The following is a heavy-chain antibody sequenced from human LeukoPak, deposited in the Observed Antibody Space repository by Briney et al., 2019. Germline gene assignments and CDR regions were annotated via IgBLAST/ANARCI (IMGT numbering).Heavy chain of an antibody. CDR3: ARGSPRVGATSRASHWVQH. Sequence: SETLSLTCAVSGYSISSGYYWGWIRQPPGKGLEWIGSIYHSGSTYYNPSLKSRVTISVDTSKNQFSLKLSSVTAADTAVYYCARGSPRVGATSRASHWVQHWGQGTLVTVSS. V-gene: IGHV4-38-2*01. CDR2: IYHSGST. CDR1: GYSISSGYY. D-gene: IGHD1-26*01. J-gene: IGHJ1*01.